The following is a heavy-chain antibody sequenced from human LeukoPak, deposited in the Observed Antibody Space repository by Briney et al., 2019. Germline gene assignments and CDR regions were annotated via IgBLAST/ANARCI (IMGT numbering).Heavy chain of an antibody. Sequence: GGSLRLSCAASGFTVSTNYMSWFRQAPGKGLEWVSVIYSGGSTYYADSVKGRFTISRDNSKNTLYLQMSSLGAEDTAVYYCARDRGGYCSSTSCYRPDAFDIWGQGTMVTVSS. V-gene: IGHV3-66*02. CDR2: IYSGGST. D-gene: IGHD2-2*01. J-gene: IGHJ3*02. CDR3: ARDRGGYCSSTSCYRPDAFDI. CDR1: GFTVSTNY.